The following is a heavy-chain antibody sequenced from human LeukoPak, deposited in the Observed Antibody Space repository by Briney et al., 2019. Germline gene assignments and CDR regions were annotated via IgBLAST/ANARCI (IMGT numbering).Heavy chain of an antibody. D-gene: IGHD3-10*01. J-gene: IGHJ4*02. CDR2: INHSGST. V-gene: IGHV4-34*01. CDR1: GGSFSGYY. Sequence: SETLSLTCAVYGGSFSGYYWSWIRQPPGKGLEWIGEINHSGSTNYNPSLKSRVTISVDTSKNQFSLKLSSVTAADTAVYYCARSYGSGSYYDYWGQGTLVTVSS. CDR3: ARSYGSGSYYDY.